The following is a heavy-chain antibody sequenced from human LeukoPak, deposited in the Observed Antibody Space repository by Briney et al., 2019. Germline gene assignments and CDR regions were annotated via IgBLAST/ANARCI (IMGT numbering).Heavy chain of an antibody. V-gene: IGHV3-30-3*01. CDR2: ISYDGSNK. J-gene: IGHJ4*01. CDR1: GFTFSSYA. Sequence: GRSLRLSCAASGFTFSSYAMHWVRQAPGKGLEWVAVISYDGSNKYYADSVKGRFTISRDNSKNTLYLQMNSLRAEDTAVYYCARXQGGXVEYCSGGSXXXGXXPFD. D-gene: IGHD2-15*01. CDR3: ARXQGGXVEYCSGGSXXXGXXPFD.